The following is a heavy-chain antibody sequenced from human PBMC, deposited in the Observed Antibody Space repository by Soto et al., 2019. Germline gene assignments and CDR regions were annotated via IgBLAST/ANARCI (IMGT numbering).Heavy chain of an antibody. J-gene: IGHJ6*02. D-gene: IGHD4-17*01. CDR3: ARGTVTTFYCYGMDV. Sequence: QVQLVESGGGVVQPGRSLRLSCAASGFTFSSYAMHWVRQAPGTGLEWVAVISYDGSNKYYADSVKGRFSISRDDSKNTVYLQMNSLRAEDAAVYYCARGTVTTFYCYGMDVWGQGTTVNVS. CDR2: ISYDGSNK. V-gene: IGHV3-30-3*01. CDR1: GFTFSSYA.